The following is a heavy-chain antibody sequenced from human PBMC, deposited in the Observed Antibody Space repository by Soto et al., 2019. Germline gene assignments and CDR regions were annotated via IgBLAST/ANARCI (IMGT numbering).Heavy chain of an antibody. CDR2: IYYSGST. J-gene: IGHJ5*02. CDR1: GGSIGSGGYY. D-gene: IGHD3-9*01. CDR3: ANLRSNYDVLTGYYKISWFDP. Sequence: SETLSLTCAVSGGSIGSGGYYWSWIRQHPGKGLEWIGYIYYSGSTYYNPSLKSRLTLSIDTSKNQFSLELTSVTAADTAVYYCANLRSNYDVLTGYYKISWFDPWGQGTLVTVSS. V-gene: IGHV4-31*11.